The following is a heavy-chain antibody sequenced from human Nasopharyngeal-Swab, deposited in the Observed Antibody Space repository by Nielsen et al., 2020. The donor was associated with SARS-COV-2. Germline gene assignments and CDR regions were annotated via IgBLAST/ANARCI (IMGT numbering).Heavy chain of an antibody. Sequence: GESLKISCAASGFTFSNYWMSWVRQAPGKGLEWVANIKQDGSGEYYLDSVKGRFTISRDNTNNSLYLQMNSLRAEDTAVYYCARGPRDGYNPNWFDPWGQGTLVTVSS. J-gene: IGHJ5*02. CDR3: ARGPRDGYNPNWFDP. CDR2: IKQDGSGE. D-gene: IGHD5-24*01. CDR1: GFTFSNYW. V-gene: IGHV3-7*04.